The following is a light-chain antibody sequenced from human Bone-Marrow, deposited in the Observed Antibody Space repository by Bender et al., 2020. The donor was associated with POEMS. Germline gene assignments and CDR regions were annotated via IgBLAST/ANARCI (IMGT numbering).Light chain of an antibody. CDR1: SSDVGRYNY. V-gene: IGLV2-14*03. CDR3: SSYSSSHSLV. Sequence: QSALTQPPSASGSPGQSVTISCTGTSSDVGRYNYVSWYQKYPAMAPKLVIYAVTERPSGVSRRFSGSRSGNTAFLTISGLQTEDEAVYFCSSYSSSHSLVFGGGTTVTVL. J-gene: IGLJ2*01. CDR2: AVT.